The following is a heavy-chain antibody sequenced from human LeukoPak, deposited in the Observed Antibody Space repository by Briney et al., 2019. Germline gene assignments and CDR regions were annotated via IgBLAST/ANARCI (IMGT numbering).Heavy chain of an antibody. CDR1: GYTLTELS. J-gene: IGHJ6*03. Sequence: ASVTVSCKVSGYTLTELSMHWVRQAPGKGLKWMGGFYPEDGETIYAQKFQGRVTMTEDTSTDTAYMELSSLRSEDTAVYYCATDSSMVRGVTAIVHYYYMDVWGKGTTVTVSS. CDR3: ATDSSMVRGVTAIVHYYYMDV. CDR2: FYPEDGET. D-gene: IGHD3-10*01. V-gene: IGHV1-24*01.